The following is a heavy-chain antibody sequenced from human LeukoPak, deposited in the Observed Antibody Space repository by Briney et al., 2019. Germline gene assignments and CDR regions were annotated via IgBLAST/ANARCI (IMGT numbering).Heavy chain of an antibody. J-gene: IGHJ6*02. V-gene: IGHV4-30-4*01. CDR1: GGSISSGDYY. D-gene: IGHD1-7*01. CDR2: IYYSGST. CDR3: ARDNWNYGSSMDV. Sequence: SETLSLTCTVSGGSISSGDYYWSWIRQPPGKGLEWIGYIYYSGSTYYNPSLKSRVTISVDTSKNQFSLKLSSVTAADTAVYYCARDNWNYGSSMDVWGQGTTVTVSS.